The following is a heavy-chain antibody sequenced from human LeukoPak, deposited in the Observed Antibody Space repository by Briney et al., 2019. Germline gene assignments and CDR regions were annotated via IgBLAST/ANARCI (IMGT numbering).Heavy chain of an antibody. CDR3: ARVKGIAAAGFLFDY. D-gene: IGHD6-13*01. V-gene: IGHV1-46*01. Sequence: GASVKVSCKASGYTFTSYYMHWVRQAPGQGLEWMGIINPSGGSTSYAQKFQGRVTMTRNTSISTAYMELSSLRSEDTAVYYCARVKGIAAAGFLFDYWGQGTLVTVSS. CDR1: GYTFTSYY. J-gene: IGHJ4*02. CDR2: INPSGGST.